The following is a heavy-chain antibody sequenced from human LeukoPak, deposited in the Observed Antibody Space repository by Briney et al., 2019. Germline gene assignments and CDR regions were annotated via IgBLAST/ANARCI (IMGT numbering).Heavy chain of an antibody. CDR3: ARGEYSSGY. CDR2: IKQDGSKQ. J-gene: IGHJ4*02. V-gene: IGHV3-7*01. D-gene: IGHD5-18*01. Sequence: SGGSLRLSCAASGFTFSDFWMSWVRQAPGKGLEWVANIKQDGSKQYYLDSVKGRFTISRDNAKNSLYLQMSSLRAEDTAVYYCARGEYSSGYWGQGTLVTVSS. CDR1: GFTFSDFW.